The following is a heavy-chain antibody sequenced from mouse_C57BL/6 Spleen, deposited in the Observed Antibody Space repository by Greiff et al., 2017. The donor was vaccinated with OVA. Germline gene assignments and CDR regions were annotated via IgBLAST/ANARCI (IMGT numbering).Heavy chain of an antibody. CDR2: IYPGDGDT. Sequence: VQLQQSGPELVKPGASVKISCKASGYAFSSSWMNWVKQRPGKGLEWIGRIYPGDGDTNYNGKFKGKATLTADKSSSTAYMQLSSLTSEDSAVYFCASGRDSFDYWGQGTTLTVSS. CDR3: ASGRDSFDY. CDR1: GYAFSSSW. D-gene: IGHD3-3*01. J-gene: IGHJ2*01. V-gene: IGHV1-82*01.